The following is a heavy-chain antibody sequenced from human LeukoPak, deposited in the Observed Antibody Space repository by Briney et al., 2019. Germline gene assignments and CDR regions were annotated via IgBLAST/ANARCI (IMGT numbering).Heavy chain of an antibody. CDR2: INPSGGST. V-gene: IGHV1-46*01. Sequence: ASVKVSCKASGYTFTSYYMHWVRQAPGQGLEWMGIINPSGGSTSYAQKFQGRVTMTRNTSISTAYMELSSLRSEDTAVYYCARGGDEGYFDYWGQGTLVTVSS. CDR1: GYTFTSYY. CDR3: ARGGDEGYFDY. J-gene: IGHJ4*02. D-gene: IGHD3-10*01.